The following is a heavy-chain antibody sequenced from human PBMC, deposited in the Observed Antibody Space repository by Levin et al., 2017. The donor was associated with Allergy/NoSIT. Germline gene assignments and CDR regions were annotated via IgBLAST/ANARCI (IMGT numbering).Heavy chain of an antibody. Sequence: GESLKISCAASGFTFSSYAMSWVRQAPGKGLEWVSAISGSGGSTYYADSVKGRFTISRDNSKNTLYLQMNSLRAEDTAVYYCAGSYYYDSSGYSPFDYWGQGTLVTVSS. CDR2: ISGSGGST. CDR3: AGSYYYDSSGYSPFDY. D-gene: IGHD3-22*01. CDR1: GFTFSSYA. V-gene: IGHV3-23*01. J-gene: IGHJ4*02.